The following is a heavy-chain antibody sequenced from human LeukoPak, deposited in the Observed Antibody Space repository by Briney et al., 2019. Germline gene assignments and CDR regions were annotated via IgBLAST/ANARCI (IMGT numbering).Heavy chain of an antibody. CDR2: IYYSGST. V-gene: IGHV4-59*01. D-gene: IGHD6-19*01. CDR1: GGSISNDY. J-gene: IGHJ4*02. CDR3: ARVTSGWSSYLDY. Sequence: SETLSLTCTVSGGSISNDYWGWIRQSPGKGLEWIGYIYYSGSTYYNPSLKSRVTMSVDTANNQFSLKLSSVTAADTAVYHCARVTSGWSSYLDYWGQGTLVTVSS.